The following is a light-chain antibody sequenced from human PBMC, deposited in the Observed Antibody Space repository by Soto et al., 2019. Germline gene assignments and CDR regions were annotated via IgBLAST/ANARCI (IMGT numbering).Light chain of an antibody. CDR2: SND. J-gene: IGLJ1*01. Sequence: QSALTQPPSASGTPGQRVTISCSGSSSNIGSNSVNWYQQLPGTAPKLLIYSNDRRPSGVPDRFSGSKSGTSASLAISGLQSDDGANYNCPAWNDTLIGYVFGTGTKVPFL. CDR3: PAWNDTLIGYV. CDR1: SSNIGSNS. V-gene: IGLV1-44*01.